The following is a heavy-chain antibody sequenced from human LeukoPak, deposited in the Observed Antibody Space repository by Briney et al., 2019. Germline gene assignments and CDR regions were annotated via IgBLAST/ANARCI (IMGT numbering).Heavy chain of an antibody. V-gene: IGHV1-2*02. CDR2: IRPNNGGT. CDR1: GYTFTDYY. J-gene: IGHJ4*02. CDR3: TRERILVAGNYFHY. D-gene: IGHD6-19*01. Sequence: GASVKVSYKASGYTFTDYYVHWVRQAPGQGPEWMGWIRPNNGGTNYAQKFQGRVTMTRDTSISTAYMDLSRLTYDDTAVYYCTRERILVAGNYFHYWGQGTVVTVSS.